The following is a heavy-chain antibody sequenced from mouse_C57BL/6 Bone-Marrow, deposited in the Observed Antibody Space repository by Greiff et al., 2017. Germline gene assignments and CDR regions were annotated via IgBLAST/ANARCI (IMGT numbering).Heavy chain of an antibody. J-gene: IGHJ3*01. CDR1: GFNIKDDY. D-gene: IGHD2-2*01. Sequence: EVQRVESGAELVRPGASVKLSCTASGFNIKDDYMHWVKQRPEQGLEWIGWLDPENGDTEYASKFQGKATITADTASNTAYLQLSNLTSEDTAVCYCTISGYAGFAYWSQETLVTDSA. CDR2: LDPENGDT. V-gene: IGHV14-4*01. CDR3: TISGYAGFAY.